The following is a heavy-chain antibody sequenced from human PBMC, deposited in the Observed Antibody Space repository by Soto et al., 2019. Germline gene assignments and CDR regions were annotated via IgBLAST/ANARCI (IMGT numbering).Heavy chain of an antibody. CDR2: IYYSGNT. D-gene: IGHD5-18*01. CDR3: ARIPVDTSMIYWLDP. Sequence: AEPLYLCCTVSGGSVASGDYYWSWVRRRPGKGLEWIGYIYYSGNTNYNPSLKSRVIISVDTSKNLFSLKLTSVTAADTAVYYCARIPVDTSMIYWLDPWGQGTLVTVSS. V-gene: IGHV4-61*08. CDR1: GGSVASGDYY. J-gene: IGHJ5*02.